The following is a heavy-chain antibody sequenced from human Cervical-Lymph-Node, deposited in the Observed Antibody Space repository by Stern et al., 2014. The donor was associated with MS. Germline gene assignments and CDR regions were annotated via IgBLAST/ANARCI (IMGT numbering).Heavy chain of an antibody. V-gene: IGHV1-69*06. CDR2: IIPEYGTT. J-gene: IGHJ4*02. CDR1: GGMFDNIA. Sequence: VQLVESGAEVKRPGSSMNVSCEVLGGMFDNIAISWVRQAPGQGLQWMGGIIPEYGTTKCAQKFQGRLTITADKSTGTVYMGLTSLRSEDTALYFCVRDGPVSDLDFWGQGTLVTVSS. CDR3: VRDGPVSDLDF.